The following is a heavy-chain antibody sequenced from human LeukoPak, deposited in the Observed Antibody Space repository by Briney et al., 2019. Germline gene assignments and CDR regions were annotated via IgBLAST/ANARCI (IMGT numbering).Heavy chain of an antibody. CDR3: AKDQSDGYYYDSSGALDY. Sequence: PGGSLRLSCAASGFTFSSYWMSWVRQAPGKGLEWVAVISYDGSNKYYADSVKGRFTISRDNSKNTLYLQMNSLRAEDTAVYYCAKDQSDGYYYDSSGALDYWGQGTLATVSS. D-gene: IGHD3-22*01. J-gene: IGHJ4*02. CDR1: GFTFSSYW. CDR2: ISYDGSNK. V-gene: IGHV3-30*18.